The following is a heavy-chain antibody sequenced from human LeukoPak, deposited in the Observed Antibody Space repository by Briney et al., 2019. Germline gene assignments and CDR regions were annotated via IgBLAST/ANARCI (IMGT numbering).Heavy chain of an antibody. V-gene: IGHV3-11*01. D-gene: IGHD3-9*01. Sequence: PGGSLRLSCAASGVSFSDYYMSWIRQAPAKGLEWVSGVSFISSPGSTTYYADSVKGRFNISRDNAKNSLYLQMNSLSAGDTAVYYCARGGGSDSGYPRYFDLWGRGTLFTVSS. CDR1: GVSFSDYY. CDR3: ARGGGSDSGYPRYFDL. J-gene: IGHJ2*01. CDR2: ISSPGSTT.